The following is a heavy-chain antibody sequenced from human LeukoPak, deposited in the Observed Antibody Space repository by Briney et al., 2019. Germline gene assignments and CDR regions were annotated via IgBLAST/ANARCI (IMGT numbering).Heavy chain of an antibody. D-gene: IGHD5-24*01. J-gene: IGHJ6*03. V-gene: IGHV4-34*01. Sequence: SETLSLTCAVYGGPFSGYYWSWIRQPPGKGLEWIGEINHSGSTNYNPSLKSRVTISVDTSKNQFSLKLSSVTAADTAVYYCARGRDGYNYVYYYYYYMDVWGKGTTVTVSS. CDR1: GGPFSGYY. CDR2: INHSGST. CDR3: ARGRDGYNYVYYYYYYMDV.